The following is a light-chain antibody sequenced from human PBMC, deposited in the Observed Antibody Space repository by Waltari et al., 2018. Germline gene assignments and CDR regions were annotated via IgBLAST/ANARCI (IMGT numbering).Light chain of an antibody. CDR3: CSYAGSYILV. V-gene: IGLV2-11*01. CDR2: DVN. Sequence: QSALTQPRSVSGSPGQSVPISCTGTSSDVGGYNYVSWYQQHPGKAPKRMIYDVNKRPSGVPDRFSGSKSGNTASLTISGLQAEDEADFYCCSYAGSYILVFGGGTKLTVL. J-gene: IGLJ2*01. CDR1: SSDVGGYNY.